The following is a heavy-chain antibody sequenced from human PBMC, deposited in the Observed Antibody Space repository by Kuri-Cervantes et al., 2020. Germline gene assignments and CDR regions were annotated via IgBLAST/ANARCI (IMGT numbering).Heavy chain of an antibody. D-gene: IGHD3-10*01. CDR2: IYSGGST. Sequence: ETLSLTCAASGFTFSNYMSWVRQAPGKGLEWVSVIYSGGSTYYADSVKGRFTISRDNSKNTLYLQMNSLRAEDTAVYYCARSMWFGEFGFYYYYGMDVWGQGTTVTVSS. CDR3: ARSMWFGEFGFYYYYGMDV. V-gene: IGHV3-53*01. CDR1: GFTFSNY. J-gene: IGHJ6*02.